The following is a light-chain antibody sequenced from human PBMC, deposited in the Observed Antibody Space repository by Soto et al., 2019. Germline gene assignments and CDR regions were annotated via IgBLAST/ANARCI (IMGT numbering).Light chain of an antibody. V-gene: IGKV3-20*01. CDR1: QSLTSDY. Sequence: EIVLTQSPGTLSLSPGERATLSCRASQSLTSDYLAWYQQKPGQTPRLLIHGASSRATGIPDRFSGSGSGTDFTLTISRLEPEDFAMYYCQQYGSSPSITFGQGTRLEIK. CDR2: GAS. J-gene: IGKJ5*01. CDR3: QQYGSSPSIT.